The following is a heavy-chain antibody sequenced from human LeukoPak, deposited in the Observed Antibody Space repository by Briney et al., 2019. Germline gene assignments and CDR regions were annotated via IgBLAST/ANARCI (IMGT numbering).Heavy chain of an antibody. D-gene: IGHD6-13*01. Sequence: ASVKVSCKASGYTFTAYYIHWVRQAPGQGLEWMGWINPNSGGTNYAQKFQGRVTMTRDTSISTAYMELSRLRSDDTAVYYCARDLVAAAGSDYWGQGTLVTVSS. CDR3: ARDLVAAAGSDY. CDR2: INPNSGGT. J-gene: IGHJ4*02. CDR1: GYTFTAYY. V-gene: IGHV1-2*02.